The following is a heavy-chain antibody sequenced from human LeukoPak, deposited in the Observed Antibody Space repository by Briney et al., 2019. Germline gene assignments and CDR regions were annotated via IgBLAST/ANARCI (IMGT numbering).Heavy chain of an antibody. D-gene: IGHD5-24*01. J-gene: IGHJ4*02. Sequence: SETLSLTCTVAGGSISSYYWSWIRQPPGKGLEWIGYIYYSGSTNYNPSLKSRVTISVDTSKNQFSLKLSSVTAADTAVYYCARVKWLQFYHYFDYWGEGTLVTVST. CDR2: IYYSGST. V-gene: IGHV4-59*01. CDR3: ARVKWLQFYHYFDY. CDR1: GGSISSYY.